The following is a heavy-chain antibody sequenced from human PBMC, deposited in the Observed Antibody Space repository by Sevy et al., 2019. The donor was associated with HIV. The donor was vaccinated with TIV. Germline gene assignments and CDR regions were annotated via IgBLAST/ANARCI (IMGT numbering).Heavy chain of an antibody. Sequence: GGSLRLSCAASGFTFSRYSMSWVRQSPGKGLEWVSAISDSGGNTIYADSVKGRFTVSRDNSRNTLYLQMNSLGAEDTAIYYCAIGLGYCSGGSCQHWGEGTLVTVSS. CDR3: AIGLGYCSGGSCQH. CDR1: GFTFSRYS. V-gene: IGHV3-23*01. CDR2: ISDSGGNT. J-gene: IGHJ4*02. D-gene: IGHD2-15*01.